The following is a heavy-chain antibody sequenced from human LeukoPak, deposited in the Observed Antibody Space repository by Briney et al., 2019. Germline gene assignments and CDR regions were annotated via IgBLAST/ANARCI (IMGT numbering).Heavy chain of an antibody. V-gene: IGHV3-21*01. D-gene: IGHD6-13*01. CDR1: GFTFSSYS. CDR3: ARDLGQPSGYSSSWYYYYYGMDV. J-gene: IGHJ6*02. CDR2: ISSSSSYI. Sequence: GGSLRLSCAASGFTFSSYSMNWVRQAPGKGLEWVSSISSSSSYIYYADSVKGRFTISGDNAKNSLYLQMNSLRAEDTAVYYCARDLGQPSGYSSSWYYYYYGMDVWGQGTTVTVSS.